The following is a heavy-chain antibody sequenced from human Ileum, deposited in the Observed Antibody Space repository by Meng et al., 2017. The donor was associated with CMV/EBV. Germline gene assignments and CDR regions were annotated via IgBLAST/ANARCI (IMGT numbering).Heavy chain of an antibody. CDR1: SDSISRNY. J-gene: IGHJ4*02. V-gene: IGHV4-4*07. D-gene: IGHD2-15*01. Sequence: LQEQGPGLVKPPETLSSTCTVSSDSISRNYWNWIRQPAGKGLESIGRIHIGGTTDYNPSLKSRVTMSVDTSKNQLSLKLTSVTAADTAVYYCARGYCSGATCYPYYFDYWGQGTLVTVSS. CDR3: ARGYCSGATCYPYYFDY. CDR2: IHIGGTT.